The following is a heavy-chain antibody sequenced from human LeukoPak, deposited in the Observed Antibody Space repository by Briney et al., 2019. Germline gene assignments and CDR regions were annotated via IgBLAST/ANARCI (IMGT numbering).Heavy chain of an antibody. CDR2: IIPIFGTA. J-gene: IGHJ4*02. CDR1: GGTFSSYA. D-gene: IGHD2-21*02. Sequence: VASVTVSCKASGGTFSSYAISWVRQAPGQGLEWMGGIIPIFGTANYAQKFQGRVTITADESTSTAYMELSSLRSEDTAVYYCARVLAYCGGDCYGELDYWGQGTLVTVSS. V-gene: IGHV1-69*01. CDR3: ARVLAYCGGDCYGELDY.